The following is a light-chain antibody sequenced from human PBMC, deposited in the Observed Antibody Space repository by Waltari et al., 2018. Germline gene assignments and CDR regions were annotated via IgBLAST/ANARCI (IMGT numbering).Light chain of an antibody. CDR2: DVS. J-gene: IGLJ2*01. CDR1: SSDVGGYND. V-gene: IGLV2-11*01. CDR3: CSYAGSYVV. Sequence: QSALAQPRSVSGSPGQSVPIPCTGTSSDVGGYNDVSWCQQHPGKAPKLMIYDVSKRPAGVPDRFSGSKSGNTASLTISGLQAEDEADYYCCSYAGSYVVFGGGTKLTVL.